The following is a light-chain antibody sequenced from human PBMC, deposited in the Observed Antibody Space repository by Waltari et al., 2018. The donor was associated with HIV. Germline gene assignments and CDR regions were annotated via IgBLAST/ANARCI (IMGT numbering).Light chain of an antibody. V-gene: IGKV4-1*01. CDR3: QQRSNWPPFT. CDR1: QSLLYNSNKKNY. Sequence: DIVMTQSPDSLAVSLGERATIDCKSSQSLLYNSNKKNYLAWYQQKPGQPPKLLIYWASTRESGVPDRFSGSGSGTDFTLTISSLQAEDAAVYYCQQRSNWPPFTFGPGTKVDIK. CDR2: WAS. J-gene: IGKJ3*01.